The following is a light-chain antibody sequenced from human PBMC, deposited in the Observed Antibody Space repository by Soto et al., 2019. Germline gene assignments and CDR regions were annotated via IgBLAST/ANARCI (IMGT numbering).Light chain of an antibody. CDR3: SSYTSSNTLL. V-gene: IGLV2-14*01. J-gene: IGLJ3*02. CDR1: SSDVGGYNY. Sequence: QSALTQPASVSGSPGQSITISCTGTSSDVGGYNYVSWYQQYPGKAPKLIIYEVITRPSGVANRFSGSKSGNTASLTISGLQTDDEADYYCSSYTSSNTLLFGGGTKLTVL. CDR2: EVI.